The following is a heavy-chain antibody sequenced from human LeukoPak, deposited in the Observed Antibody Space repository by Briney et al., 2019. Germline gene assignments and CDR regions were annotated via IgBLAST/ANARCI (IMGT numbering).Heavy chain of an antibody. Sequence: GGSLRLSCAASGFTFSSYWMSWVRQAPGKGLEWVANINGDESEKYYVDSVKARFTISRDNAKNSLFLQMNSLRVEDTAVFYCARDGFVGAADYWGQGTLVTVSS. D-gene: IGHD6-13*01. V-gene: IGHV3-7*01. CDR3: ARDGFVGAADY. CDR2: INGDESEK. CDR1: GFTFSSYW. J-gene: IGHJ4*02.